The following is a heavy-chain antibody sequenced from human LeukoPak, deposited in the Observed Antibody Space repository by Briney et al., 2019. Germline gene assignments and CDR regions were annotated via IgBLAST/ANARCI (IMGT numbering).Heavy chain of an antibody. V-gene: IGHV4-34*01. CDR3: ARAARPIRIYYYGMDV. J-gene: IGHJ6*04. D-gene: IGHD1-14*01. CDR1: GGSFSGYY. CDR2: INHSGST. Sequence: PSETLSLTCAVYGGSFSGYYWSWIRQPPGKGLEWIGEINHSGSTNYNPSLKSRVTISVDTSKNQFSLKLSSVTAADTAVYYCARAARPIRIYYYGMDVWGKGTTVTVSS.